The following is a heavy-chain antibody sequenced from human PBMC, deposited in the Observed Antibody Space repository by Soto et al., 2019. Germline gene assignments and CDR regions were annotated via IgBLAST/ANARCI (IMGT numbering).Heavy chain of an antibody. CDR3: ARKAAPSFGENWFDP. Sequence: SCAAYGFTFSSYWMSWVRQAPGKGLERVTNIKQDGSEKYYVDTVKGRFTISRDNAKNSLYLQMNSLRAEDTAVYYCARKAAPSFGENWFDPWGQGTLVTVSS. V-gene: IGHV3-7*01. CDR2: IKQDGSEK. D-gene: IGHD3-16*01. CDR1: GFTFSSYW. J-gene: IGHJ5*02.